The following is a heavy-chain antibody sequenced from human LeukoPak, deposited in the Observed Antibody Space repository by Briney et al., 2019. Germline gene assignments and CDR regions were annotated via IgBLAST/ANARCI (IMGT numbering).Heavy chain of an antibody. CDR1: GYTFSSYG. CDR3: ARVDSSWYENWFDP. Sequence: ASVKVSCKASGYTFSSYGISWVRQAPGQGLEWMGWISAYDGNTDYAQNLQGRVTMTTDTSTSTAYMELRSLRSDDTAVYYCARVDSSWYENWFDPWGQGTLVTVSS. D-gene: IGHD6-13*01. CDR2: ISAYDGNT. V-gene: IGHV1-18*01. J-gene: IGHJ5*02.